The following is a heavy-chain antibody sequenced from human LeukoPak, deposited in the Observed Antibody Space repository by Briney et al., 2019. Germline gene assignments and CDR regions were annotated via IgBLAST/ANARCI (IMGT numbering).Heavy chain of an antibody. CDR3: ARVAVARLWGDAFDI. V-gene: IGHV4-34*01. Sequence: PSETLSLTCAVYGGSFSGYYWSWIRQPPGKGLEWIGEINHSGSTNYNPSLKSRVTMSVDTSKNQFSLKLSSVTAADTAVYYCARVAVARLWGDAFDIWGQGTMVTVSS. D-gene: IGHD6-6*01. CDR1: GGSFSGYY. J-gene: IGHJ3*02. CDR2: INHSGST.